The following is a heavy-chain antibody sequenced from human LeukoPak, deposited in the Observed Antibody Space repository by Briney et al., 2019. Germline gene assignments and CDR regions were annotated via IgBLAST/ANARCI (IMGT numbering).Heavy chain of an antibody. CDR3: ATAPYYDILTGSQTDY. CDR1: GFTFSSYA. CDR2: ISGSGGST. Sequence: PGGSLRLSCAASGFTFSSYAMSWARQAPGKGQEWVSAISGSGGSTYYADSAKGRFTISRDNSKNTLYLQMNSLRAEDTAVYYCATAPYYDILTGSQTDYWGQGTLVTVSS. J-gene: IGHJ4*02. D-gene: IGHD3-9*01. V-gene: IGHV3-23*01.